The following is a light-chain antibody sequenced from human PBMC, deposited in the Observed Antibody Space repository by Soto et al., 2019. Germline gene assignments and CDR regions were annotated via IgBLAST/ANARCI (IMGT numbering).Light chain of an antibody. J-gene: IGKJ5*01. V-gene: IGKV3-20*01. CDR3: QQYGSSPPIT. CDR2: DVS. Sequence: EIVLTQSPGTLSLSPGERATLSCRASQSFTSTSLAWYQQKPGQPPRLLIYDVSNRATGIPARFSGSGSGTDFTLTISRLEPEDFAVYYCQQYGSSPPITFGQGTRLEI. CDR1: QSFTSTS.